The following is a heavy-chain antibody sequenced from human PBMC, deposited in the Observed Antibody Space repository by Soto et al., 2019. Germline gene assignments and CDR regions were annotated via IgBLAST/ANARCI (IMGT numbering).Heavy chain of an antibody. V-gene: IGHV3-30*18. J-gene: IGHJ4*02. CDR3: VKNSYYDILTGFDYFDY. D-gene: IGHD3-9*01. Sequence: QVQLVESGGGVVQPGKSLRLSCTASGFTFSRYGMHWVRQAPGKGLEWVAVMSYDGSNKWYADSVKGRFNVSRDNSKNPLFLQMNSLRAEDTAVYYCVKNSYYDILTGFDYFDYWGQGAPFTVSS. CDR2: MSYDGSNK. CDR1: GFTFSRYG.